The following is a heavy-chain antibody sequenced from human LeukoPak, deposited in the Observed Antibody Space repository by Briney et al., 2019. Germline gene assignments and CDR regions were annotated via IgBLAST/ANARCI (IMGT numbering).Heavy chain of an antibody. CDR3: ARDCSSTSCSTMDV. D-gene: IGHD2-2*01. V-gene: IGHV1-69*05. Sequence: SVKVSCKASGGTFSSYAISWVRQAPGQGLEWMGGIIPIFGTANYAQKFQGRVTITTDESTSTAYMELSSLRSEDTAVYHCARDCSSTSCSTMDVWGKGTTVTVSS. CDR1: GGTFSSYA. J-gene: IGHJ6*03. CDR2: IIPIFGTA.